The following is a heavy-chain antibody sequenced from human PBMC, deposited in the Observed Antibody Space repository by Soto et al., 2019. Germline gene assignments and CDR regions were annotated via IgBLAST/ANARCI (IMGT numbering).Heavy chain of an antibody. D-gene: IGHD3-3*01. V-gene: IGHV4-30-2*05. J-gene: IGHJ3*02. Sequence: PSETLSLTCAVSGGSISSGGYSWNWIRQAPGKGLEWIGYIYHTGSTYYNPSLKSRVTISVDTSKNQFSLKLSSVTAADTAVYYCARDNDFWSGYPLSAFDIWGQGTMVTVSS. CDR1: GGSISSGGYS. CDR2: IYHTGST. CDR3: ARDNDFWSGYPLSAFDI.